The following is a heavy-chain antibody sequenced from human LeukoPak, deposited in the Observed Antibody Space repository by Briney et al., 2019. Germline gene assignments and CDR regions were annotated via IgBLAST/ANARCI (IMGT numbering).Heavy chain of an antibody. D-gene: IGHD2-21*02. CDR3: AKDTNYYCGGDCYLGRYFDY. Sequence: GRSLRLSCAASGFTFSSYAMSWVRQAPGKWLEWVSAMSTSGASTYYTDSVKGRFTISRDNTKNTLYLQMNRLIAEDTAVYDCAKDTNYYCGGDCYLGRYFDYWGQGTLVTVSS. CDR1: GFTFSSYA. V-gene: IGHV3-23*01. J-gene: IGHJ4*02. CDR2: MSTSGAST.